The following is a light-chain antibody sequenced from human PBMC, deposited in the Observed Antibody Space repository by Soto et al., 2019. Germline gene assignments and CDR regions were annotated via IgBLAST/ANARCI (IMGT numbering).Light chain of an antibody. V-gene: IGLV2-23*01. CDR3: CSYAGSGTDNYV. CDR2: EGI. CDR1: SSDIGTYNL. Sequence: QSVLTQPAPVSGSPGQSITISCTGTSSDIGTYNLVSWYQHYPGKAPKLMIYEGIKRPSGVSNRFSGSKSGNTAFLTISGLQAEDEADYYCCSYAGSGTDNYVFGSGTKLTVL. J-gene: IGLJ1*01.